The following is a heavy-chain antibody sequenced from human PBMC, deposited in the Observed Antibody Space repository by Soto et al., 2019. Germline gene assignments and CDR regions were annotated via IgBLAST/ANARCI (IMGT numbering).Heavy chain of an antibody. V-gene: IGHV1-3*01. CDR2: INAGNGNT. CDR1: GYTFTSYA. CDR3: AGVHEYCSGGSCYSLGDWFDP. J-gene: IGHJ5*02. Sequence: QVQLVQSGAEVKKPGASVKVSCKASGYTFTSYAMHWVRQAPGQRLEWMGWINAGNGNTKYSQKFQGRVTITRDTYASTAYLELSSLRSEDTAVYYCAGVHEYCSGGSCYSLGDWFDPWGQGTLVTVSS. D-gene: IGHD2-15*01.